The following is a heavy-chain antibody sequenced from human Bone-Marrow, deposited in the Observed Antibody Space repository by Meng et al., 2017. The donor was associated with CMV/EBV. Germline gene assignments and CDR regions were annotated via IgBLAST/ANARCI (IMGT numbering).Heavy chain of an antibody. V-gene: IGHV3-13*03. Sequence: GGSLRLSCAACGFTFSSYDMHWVCQATGKGLEWVSAIGTAGDTYYPGSVKGQFTISRENAKNSLYLQMNSLRAEDTALYYCAKDASPTYYYESSAYYSRDCGQGTLVTVSS. CDR3: AKDASPTYYYESSAYYSRD. D-gene: IGHD3-22*01. CDR2: IGTAGDT. CDR1: GFTFSSYD. J-gene: IGHJ4*02.